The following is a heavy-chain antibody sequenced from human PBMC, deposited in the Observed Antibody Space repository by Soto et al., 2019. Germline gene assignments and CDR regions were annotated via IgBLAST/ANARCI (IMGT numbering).Heavy chain of an antibody. V-gene: IGHV4-34*01. J-gene: IGHJ6*02. CDR1: RGSFSGFY. CDR3: GRRSGYLSGYNFYGLDD. Sequence: SETLSLTCGVYRGSFSGFYWSWVRQTPGGGLEWIGEINHSGTTNYNPSFQNRVTISVDKSTNNFSLKMTSVTAADAAVYYCGRRSGYLSGYNFYGLDDWGQGTTVTVSS. D-gene: IGHD6-25*01. CDR2: INHSGTT.